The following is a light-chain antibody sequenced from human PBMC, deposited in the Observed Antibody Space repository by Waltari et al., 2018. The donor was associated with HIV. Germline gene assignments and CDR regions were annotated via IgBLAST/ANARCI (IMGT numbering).Light chain of an antibody. Sequence: QSALTQPASVSGSPGQSITISCTATSSDVGDSKYVSWYQQYPGKAPKLMIDDVNKRPSGVSNRFSGSKSGHTASLTISGLQTEDEGDYYCSSYTTSSTVVFGGGTKLTVL. V-gene: IGLV2-14*01. CDR2: DVN. J-gene: IGLJ3*02. CDR1: SSDVGDSKY. CDR3: SSYTTSSTVV.